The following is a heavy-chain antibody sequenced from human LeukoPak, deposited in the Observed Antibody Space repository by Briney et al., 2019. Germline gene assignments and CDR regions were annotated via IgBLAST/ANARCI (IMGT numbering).Heavy chain of an antibody. V-gene: IGHV4-39*01. CDR1: GDSIISSSNY. D-gene: IGHD3-22*01. J-gene: IGHJ4*02. Sequence: SETLSLTCTVSGDSIISSSNYWVWLRQPPGKGLEWIATIHYTGSTYCDPSLKSRVTISVDTSKNQFSLKLSSVTAADTAMYYCARYWGPYDNSGAYYDYWGQRTLVTVSS. CDR3: ARYWGPYDNSGAYYDY. CDR2: IHYTGST.